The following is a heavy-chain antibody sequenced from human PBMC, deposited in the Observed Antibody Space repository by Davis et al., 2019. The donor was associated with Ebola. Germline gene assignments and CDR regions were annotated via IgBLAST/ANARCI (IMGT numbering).Heavy chain of an antibody. V-gene: IGHV4-59*01. Sequence: SETLSLTCTISGASISSYYWNWIRQPPGKGLEWIGYMYYSGITDYNPSLRSRVTVSVDTSKNQFSLRLTSVTAADTAVYYCAGQDRGLGYWGQGTTVTVSS. J-gene: IGHJ6*02. CDR3: AGQDRGLGY. CDR1: GASISSYY. D-gene: IGHD5-12*01. CDR2: MYYSGIT.